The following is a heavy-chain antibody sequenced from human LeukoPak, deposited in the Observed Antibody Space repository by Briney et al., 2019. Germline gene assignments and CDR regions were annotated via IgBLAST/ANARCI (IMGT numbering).Heavy chain of an antibody. CDR1: GFTFNHYA. V-gene: IGHV3-23*01. J-gene: IGHJ4*02. D-gene: IGHD6-19*01. CDR2: INHLGHT. CDR3: ARDHGSQDSGVWYVFDY. Sequence: AGSLRLSCTASGFTFNHYAMSWVRQAPGKGLEGVASINHLGHTFYADSVKGRFTISRDNSKNTLFLQMNSVRADDTAHYFCARDHGSQDSGVWYVFDYWGRGTPVTVSS.